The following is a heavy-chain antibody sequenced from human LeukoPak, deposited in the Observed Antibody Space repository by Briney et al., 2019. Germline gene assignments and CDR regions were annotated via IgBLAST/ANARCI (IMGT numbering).Heavy chain of an antibody. CDR3: ARVPPAGIAVASNWSDP. V-gene: IGHV4-61*01. CDR2: IYYSGIT. CDR1: GDSVRSGSYY. Sequence: SETLSLTCTVSGDSVRSGSYYWSWIRQSPGKGLEWIGYIYYSGITNYNPYLKSRVTISVDTSKSQFSLKLSSVTAADTAVYFCARVPPAGIAVASNWSDPWGQGTLVTVSS. D-gene: IGHD6-19*01. J-gene: IGHJ5*02.